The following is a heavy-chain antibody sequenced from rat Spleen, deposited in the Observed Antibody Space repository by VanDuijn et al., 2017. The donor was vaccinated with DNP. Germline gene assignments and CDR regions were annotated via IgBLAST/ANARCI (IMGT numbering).Heavy chain of an antibody. V-gene: IGHV2-19*01. J-gene: IGHJ2*01. CDR2: IQSGGNT. Sequence: QVQLKESGPGLVQPSRTLSLTCTVSGFSLTSYNVHWVRQPPGKGLEWMGRIQSGGNTDFDSGLKSRLSISRDTSKSQVSLKMNSLQTTDTGTYYCTREMYTTDHLSYWGQGVMVTVSS. D-gene: IGHD1-6*01. CDR3: TREMYTTDHLSY. CDR1: GFSLTSYN.